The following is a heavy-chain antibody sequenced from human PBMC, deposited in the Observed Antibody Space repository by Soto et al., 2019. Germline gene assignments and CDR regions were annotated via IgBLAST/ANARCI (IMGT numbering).Heavy chain of an antibody. CDR3: VKDRPSGSHDY. V-gene: IGHV3-23*01. CDR2: ISGSGDST. D-gene: IGHD1-26*01. CDR1: GVTFSTNG. Sequence: GGSLRLSCAASGVTFSTNGMTWVRQAPGKGLEWVSGISGSGDSTHYADSVKGRFIVYRDNSKNTLYLHMNSLRVEDTAIYYCVKDRPSGSHDYWGQGTQVTVSS. J-gene: IGHJ4*02.